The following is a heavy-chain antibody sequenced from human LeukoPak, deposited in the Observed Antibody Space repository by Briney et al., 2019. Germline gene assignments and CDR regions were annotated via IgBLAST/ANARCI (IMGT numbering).Heavy chain of an antibody. D-gene: IGHD1-1*01. J-gene: IGHJ4*02. CDR2: ISSSSSYI. V-gene: IGHV3-21*01. CDR1: GFTFSSYN. CDR3: ASGPTGTTGDDY. Sequence: GGSLRLSCAASGFTFSSYNMNWVRQAPGKGLEWVSSISSSSSYIYYADSVEGRFTISRDNAKNSLYLQMNSLRAEDTAVYYCASGPTGTTGDDYWGQGTLVTVSS.